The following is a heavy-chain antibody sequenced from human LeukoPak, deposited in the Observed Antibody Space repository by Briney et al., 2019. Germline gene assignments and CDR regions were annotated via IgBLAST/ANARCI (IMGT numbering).Heavy chain of an antibody. V-gene: IGHV3-30*18. CDR3: AKDFGWFGELEAFDI. CDR2: ISYDGSNK. Sequence: PGRSLRLSCAASGFTFSSYGMHWVRQAPGKGLEWVAVISYDGSNKYYADSVKGRFTISRDNSKNTLYLQMNSLRAEDTAVNYCAKDFGWFGELEAFDIWGQGTMVTVSS. D-gene: IGHD3-10*01. CDR1: GFTFSSYG. J-gene: IGHJ3*02.